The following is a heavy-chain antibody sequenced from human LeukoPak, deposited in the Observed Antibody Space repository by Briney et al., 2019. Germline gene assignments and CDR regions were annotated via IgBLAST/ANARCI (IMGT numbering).Heavy chain of an antibody. J-gene: IGHJ6*02. CDR1: GYTFTSYY. CDR3: ARIHFLRGYSQELHGMDV. D-gene: IGHD5-18*01. CDR2: INPNSGGT. Sequence: ASVKVSCKASGYTFTSYYMHRVRQAPGQGLEWMGWINPNSGGTNYAQKFQGRVTMTRDTSISTAYMELSRLRSDDTAVYYCARIHFLRGYSQELHGMDVWGQGTTVTVSS. V-gene: IGHV1-2*02.